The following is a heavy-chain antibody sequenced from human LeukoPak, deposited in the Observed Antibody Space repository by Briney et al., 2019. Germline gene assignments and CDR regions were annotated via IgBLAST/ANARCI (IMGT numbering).Heavy chain of an antibody. J-gene: IGHJ4*02. CDR1: GFTFSSYW. V-gene: IGHV3-74*01. CDR2: INSDGSST. Sequence: GGSLRLSCAASGFTFSSYWMHWVRQAPGKGLAWVSRINSDGSSTSYADSAKGRFTISRDNAKNTLYLQMNSLRAEDTAVYYCASSPGITLGYWGQGTLVTVSS. D-gene: IGHD3-3*01. CDR3: ASSPGITLGY.